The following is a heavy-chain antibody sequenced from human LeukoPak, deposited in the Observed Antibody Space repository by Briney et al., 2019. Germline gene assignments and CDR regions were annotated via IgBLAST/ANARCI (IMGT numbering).Heavy chain of an antibody. CDR1: GGSFSGYY. D-gene: IGHD6-6*01. Sequence: SETLSLTCAVYGGSFSGYYWSWIRQPPGKGLEWIGEINHSRSTNYNPSLKSRVTISVDTSKNQFSLKLSSVTAADTAVYYCARRPSIAAPLDYWGQGTLVTVSS. CDR3: ARRPSIAAPLDY. CDR2: INHSRST. J-gene: IGHJ4*02. V-gene: IGHV4-34*01.